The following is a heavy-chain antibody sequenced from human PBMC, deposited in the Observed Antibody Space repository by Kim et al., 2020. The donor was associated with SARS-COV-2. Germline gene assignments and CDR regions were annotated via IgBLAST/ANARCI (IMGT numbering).Heavy chain of an antibody. J-gene: IGHJ4*02. CDR3: ARASGMGGVVIVTTGDY. CDR1: GYTFTSYF. D-gene: IGHD5-12*01. V-gene: IGHV1-46*01. CDR2: INPSGGTT. Sequence: ASVKVSCKASGYTFTSYFIHWVRQAPGQGLEWMGIINPSGGTTNYAQKFQGRVTMTRDTSTSAVYMELSRLTSDDTAVYYCARASGMGGVVIVTTGDYWGQGTLVTVSS.